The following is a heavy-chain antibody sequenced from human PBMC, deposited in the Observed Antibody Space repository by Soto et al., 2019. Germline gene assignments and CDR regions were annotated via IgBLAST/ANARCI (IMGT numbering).Heavy chain of an antibody. CDR2: ISGSGGST. CDR3: ATTPPGVWSRPRFDY. J-gene: IGHJ4*02. V-gene: IGHV3-23*01. Sequence: EVQLLESGGGLVQPGGSLRLSCAASGFTFSSYAMSWVRQAPGKGLEWVSAISGSGGSTYYADSVKGPFTISIDNSKNTLYLQMHSLRAADTAVYYCATTPPGVWSRPRFDYWGQGTLVTVFS. D-gene: IGHD3-3*01. CDR1: GFTFSSYA.